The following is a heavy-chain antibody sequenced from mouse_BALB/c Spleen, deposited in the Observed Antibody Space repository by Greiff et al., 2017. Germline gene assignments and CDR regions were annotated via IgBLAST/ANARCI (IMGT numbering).Heavy chain of an antibody. Sequence: QVQLQQSGAELVKPGASVKLSCKASGYTFTSYYMYWVKQRPGQGLEWIGEINPSNGGTNFNEKFKSKATLTVDKSSSTAYMQLSSLTSEDSAVYYCTRMGSSYWYFDVWGAGTTVTVSS. CDR3: TRMGSSYWYFDV. D-gene: IGHD1-1*01. V-gene: IGHV1S81*02. J-gene: IGHJ1*01. CDR2: INPSNGGT. CDR1: GYTFTSYY.